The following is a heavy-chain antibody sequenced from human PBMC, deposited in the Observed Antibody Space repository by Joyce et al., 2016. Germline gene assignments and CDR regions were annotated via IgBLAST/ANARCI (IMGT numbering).Heavy chain of an antibody. D-gene: IGHD3-16*01. CDR2: ITGSGSGT. CDR3: ARGGMIRHRYFGY. CDR1: GFTFNNYG. J-gene: IGHJ4*02. Sequence: EVQLLESGGGLVQPGGSLRLSCAASGFTFNNYGMSWVRQAPGKGLEWVSTITGSGSGTYYADSVKGRFTISRDNSKNTLYLQMSSLRGEDTAVYYCARGGMIRHRYFGYWGQGTLVTVSS. V-gene: IGHV3-23*01.